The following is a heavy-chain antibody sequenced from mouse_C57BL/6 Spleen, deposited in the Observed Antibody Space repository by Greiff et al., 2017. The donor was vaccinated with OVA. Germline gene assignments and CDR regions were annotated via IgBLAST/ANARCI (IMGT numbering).Heavy chain of an antibody. Sequence: VKLVESGAELVRPGASVTLSCKASGYTFTDYEMHWVKQTPVHGLEWIGAIDPETGGTAYNQKFKGKAILTADKSSSTAYMELRSLTSEDSAVYYCTRYYSNWGYAMDYWGQGTSVTVSS. D-gene: IGHD2-5*01. CDR1: GYTFTDYE. J-gene: IGHJ4*01. CDR2: IDPETGGT. V-gene: IGHV1-15*01. CDR3: TRYYSNWGYAMDY.